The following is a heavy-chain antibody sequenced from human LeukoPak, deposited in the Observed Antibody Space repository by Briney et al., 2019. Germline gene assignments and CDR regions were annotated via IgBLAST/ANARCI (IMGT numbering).Heavy chain of an antibody. D-gene: IGHD3-3*01. Sequence: PSETLSLTCTVSGYSISSGYYWGWIRQPPGKGLEWIGSIYHSGNTYYNPSLKSRVTISVDTSKNQFSLKLSSVTAADTAVYYCARANRYYDFWSGLGYLYYMDVWGKGTTVTVSS. V-gene: IGHV4-38-2*02. CDR2: IYHSGNT. J-gene: IGHJ6*03. CDR1: GYSISSGYY. CDR3: ARANRYYDFWSGLGYLYYMDV.